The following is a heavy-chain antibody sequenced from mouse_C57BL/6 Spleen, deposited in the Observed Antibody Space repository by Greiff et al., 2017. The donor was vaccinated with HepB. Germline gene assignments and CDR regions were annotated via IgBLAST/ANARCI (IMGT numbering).Heavy chain of an antibody. Sequence: EVKLMESGGGLVQPGGSLSLSCAASGFTFTDYYMSWVRQPPGKALEWLGFIRNKANGYTTEYSASVKGRFTISRDNSQSILYLQMNALRAEDSATYYCARSRTVYYAMDYWGQGTSVTVSS. CDR2: IRNKANGYTT. J-gene: IGHJ4*01. CDR1: GFTFTDYY. V-gene: IGHV7-3*01. CDR3: ARSRTVYYAMDY.